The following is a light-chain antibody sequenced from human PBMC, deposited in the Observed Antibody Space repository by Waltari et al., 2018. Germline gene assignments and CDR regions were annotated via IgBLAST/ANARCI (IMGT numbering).Light chain of an antibody. V-gene: IGKV3-15*01. CDR2: GAS. CDR1: QNIDNN. CDR3: QQYNRWPPLT. J-gene: IGKJ4*01. Sequence: EVVMTQSPAALSVSPGERVTLSCKASQNIDNNLAWYQQKPGQSPRLLRYGASTRATGVPARFSGSGSGTEFTLTISSLQSEDCAVFYCQQYNRWPPLTFGGGTKVEIK.